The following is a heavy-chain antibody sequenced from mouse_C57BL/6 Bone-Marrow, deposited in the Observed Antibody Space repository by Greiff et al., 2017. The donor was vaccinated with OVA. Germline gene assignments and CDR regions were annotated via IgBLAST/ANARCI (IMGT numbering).Heavy chain of an antibody. J-gene: IGHJ4*01. D-gene: IGHD1-1*01. CDR2: ITHSGET. CDR1: GFPITSGYY. V-gene: IGHV12-3*01. Sequence: VQLQESGPGLVKPSQSLFLTCSITGFPITSGYYWIWIRQSPGKPLEWMGYITHSGETFYNPSLQSPISITRETSKNQFFLQLNSVTTEDTAMYYCAGDSYYYGSSYHYYAMDYWGQGTSVTVSS. CDR3: AGDSYYYGSSYHYYAMDY.